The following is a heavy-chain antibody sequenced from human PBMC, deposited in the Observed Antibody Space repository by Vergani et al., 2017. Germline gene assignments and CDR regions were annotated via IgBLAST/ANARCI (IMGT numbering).Heavy chain of an antibody. CDR1: GDSVISTDYH. CDR2: MDYSGST. V-gene: IGHV4-39*01. D-gene: IGHD3-22*01. J-gene: IGHJ4*02. Sequence: QVQLQESGPGLVKPSETLSLTCTVSGDSVISTDYHWGWIRQPPGKGLEWIGSMDYSGSTSYNPSLESRISISFETPKNQFSLKLSSVTAADTAVYYCARHGNNDSSGYYYGFDYWGQGTLVTVSS. CDR3: ARHGNNDSSGYYYGFDY.